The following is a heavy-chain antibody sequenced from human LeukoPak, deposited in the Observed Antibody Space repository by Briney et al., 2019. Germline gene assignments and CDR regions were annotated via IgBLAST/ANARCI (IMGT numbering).Heavy chain of an antibody. D-gene: IGHD2-21*02. CDR2: ISSSSSYI. Sequence: PGGSLRLSCAASGFTFSSYSMNWVRQAPGKGLEWVSSISSSSSYIYYADSVKGRFTISRDNAKNSLYLQMNSLRAEDTAVYYCARGYCGGDCYFDYWGQGTLVTVSS. V-gene: IGHV3-21*01. J-gene: IGHJ4*02. CDR3: ARGYCGGDCYFDY. CDR1: GFTFSSYS.